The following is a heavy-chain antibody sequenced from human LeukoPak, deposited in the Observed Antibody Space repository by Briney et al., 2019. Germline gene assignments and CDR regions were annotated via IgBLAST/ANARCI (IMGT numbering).Heavy chain of an antibody. CDR2: INTNTGNP. V-gene: IGHV7-4-1*02. CDR3: ARDLKMRGSFYYGMDV. J-gene: IGHJ6*02. Sequence: GASVKVSCKASGYTFTSYAMNWVRQAPGQGLEWMGWINTNTGNPTYAQGFTGRFVFSLDTSVSTAYLQISSLKAEDTAVYYCARDLKMRGSFYYGMDVWGQGTTVTVSS. D-gene: IGHD6-13*01. CDR1: GYTFTSYA.